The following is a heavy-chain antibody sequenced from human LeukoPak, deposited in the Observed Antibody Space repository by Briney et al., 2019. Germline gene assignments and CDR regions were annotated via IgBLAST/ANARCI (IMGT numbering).Heavy chain of an antibody. J-gene: IGHJ4*02. Sequence: AAVKVSCKASGYTFTGYYMHWVRQAPGQGREWMGWINPNIGGTNYAQKFQGRVTMTRDTSISTAYMELSRLRSDDTAVYYCAREGDSCGDYVFDYWGQGTLVTVSS. CDR2: INPNIGGT. CDR3: AREGDSCGDYVFDY. V-gene: IGHV1-2*02. D-gene: IGHD4-17*01. CDR1: GYTFTGYY.